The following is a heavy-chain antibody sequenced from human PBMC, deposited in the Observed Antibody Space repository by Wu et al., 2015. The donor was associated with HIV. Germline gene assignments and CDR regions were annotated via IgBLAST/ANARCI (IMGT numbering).Heavy chain of an antibody. CDR3: ARTILYSGSYFDY. J-gene: IGHJ4*02. D-gene: IGHD1-26*01. CDR1: GYTFNSYF. V-gene: IGHV1-46*02. Sequence: QVQLVQSGAEVKKPGASVKVSCKASGYTFNSYFIHWVRQAPGQGLEWMGIINPSAGSTSYAQKFQGRVTMTRDTSTSTVYMELSSLGSDDTAVYFCARTILYSGSYFDYWGQGTLVTASS. CDR2: INPSAGST.